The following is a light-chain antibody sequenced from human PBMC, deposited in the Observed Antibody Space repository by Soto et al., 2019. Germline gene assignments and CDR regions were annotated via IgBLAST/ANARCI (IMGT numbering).Light chain of an antibody. J-gene: IGLJ1*01. Sequence: QSVLTQPPSVSGAPGQRVTISCTGSSSNIGAGYDVHWYQQLPGTAPKLLIYGNTNRPSGVPDRFSGSKSGTSASLAITGLQAEDEADYYCQSYDSSVSGYVFGTGTQLTVL. V-gene: IGLV1-40*01. CDR1: SSNIGAGYD. CDR3: QSYDSSVSGYV. CDR2: GNT.